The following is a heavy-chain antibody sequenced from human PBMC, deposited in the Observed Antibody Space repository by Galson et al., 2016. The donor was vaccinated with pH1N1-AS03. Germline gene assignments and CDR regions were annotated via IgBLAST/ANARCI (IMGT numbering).Heavy chain of an antibody. V-gene: IGHV4-34*01. J-gene: IGHJ3*02. Sequence: TLSLTCAVYGGSFNNYYWNWIRQSPGKGLEWVGEINHSGSTDYNPSLKSRVTISVDPSKNQISLNLNSVTAADTAVYYCARGSYSSGWYRGRNAFDIWGQGTIVTVPS. CDR3: ARGSYSSGWYRGRNAFDI. D-gene: IGHD6-19*01. CDR2: INHSGST. CDR1: GGSFNNYY.